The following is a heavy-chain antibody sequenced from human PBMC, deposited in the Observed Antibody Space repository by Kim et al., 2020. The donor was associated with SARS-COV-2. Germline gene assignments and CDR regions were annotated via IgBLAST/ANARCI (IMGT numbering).Heavy chain of an antibody. J-gene: IGHJ6*02. CDR1: GFTFSSYW. D-gene: IGHD6-19*01. CDR3: ARAVPYSSGWYNYYYYGMDV. Sequence: GGSLRLSCAASGFTFSSYWMHWVRQAPGKGLVWVSRINSDGSSTSYADSVKGRFTISRDNAKNTLYLQMNSLRAEDTAVYYCARAVPYSSGWYNYYYYGMDVWGHGTTVTVSS. CDR2: INSDGSST. V-gene: IGHV3-74*01.